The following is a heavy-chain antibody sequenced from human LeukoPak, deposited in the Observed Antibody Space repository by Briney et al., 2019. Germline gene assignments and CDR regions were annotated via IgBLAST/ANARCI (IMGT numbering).Heavy chain of an antibody. CDR2: IKSKTDGGTT. CDR1: GLTFSNAW. D-gene: IGHD2-21*02. J-gene: IGHJ4*02. CDR3: TTDYCGGDCYSRTDY. Sequence: PGGSLRLSCAASGLTFSNAWMSWVRQAPGKGLEWVGRIKSKTDGGTTDYAAPVKGRFTISRDDSKNTLYLQMNSLKTEDTAVYYCTTDYCGGDCYSRTDYWGQGTLVTVSS. V-gene: IGHV3-15*01.